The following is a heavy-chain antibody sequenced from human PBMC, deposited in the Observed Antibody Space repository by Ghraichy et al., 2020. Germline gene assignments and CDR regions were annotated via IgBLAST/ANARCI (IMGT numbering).Heavy chain of an antibody. CDR1: GFTFSSYG. CDR2: ISYDGSNK. Sequence: GGSLRLSCAASGFTFSSYGMHWVRQAPGKGLEWVAVISYDGSNKYYADSVKGRFTISRDNSKTTVYLQMNSLRAEDTAVYYCARVLVVTHAFDIWGQGTMVTVSS. J-gene: IGHJ3*02. CDR3: ARVLVVTHAFDI. D-gene: IGHD2-21*02. V-gene: IGHV3-30*03.